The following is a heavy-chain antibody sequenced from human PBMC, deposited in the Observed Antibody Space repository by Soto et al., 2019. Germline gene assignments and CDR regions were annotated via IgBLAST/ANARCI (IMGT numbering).Heavy chain of an antibody. V-gene: IGHV3-7*01. D-gene: IGHD5-12*01. CDR1: GFTFSSYW. CDR3: AREIVATIQYYYYMDV. CDR2: IKQDGSEK. Sequence: PGGSLRLSCAASGFTFSSYWMSWVRQAPGKGLEWVANIKQDGSEKYYVDSVKGRFTISRDNAKNSLYLQMNSLRAEDTAVYYCAREIVATIQYYYYMDVWGKGTTVTVSS. J-gene: IGHJ6*03.